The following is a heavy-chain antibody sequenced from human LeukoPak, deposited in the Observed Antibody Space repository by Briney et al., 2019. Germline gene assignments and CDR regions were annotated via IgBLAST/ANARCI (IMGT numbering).Heavy chain of an antibody. D-gene: IGHD3-10*01. J-gene: IGHJ4*02. Sequence: PSETLSLTCTVSGGFISNYYWSWIRQPPGKGLEWIGYIYTSGGTNYNPSLKSRLTISIDTSKNQFSLKLSSVTAADTAVYYCARHYTPGAINSWGQGTLVTVSS. CDR1: GGFISNYY. CDR2: IYTSGGT. CDR3: ARHYTPGAINS. V-gene: IGHV4-4*09.